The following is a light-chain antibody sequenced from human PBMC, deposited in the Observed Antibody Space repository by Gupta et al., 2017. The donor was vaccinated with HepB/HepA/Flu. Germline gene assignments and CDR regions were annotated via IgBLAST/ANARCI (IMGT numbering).Light chain of an antibody. V-gene: IGLV1-47*01. CDR1: NSNIGSNF. J-gene: IGLJ3*02. CDR3: ASWDDSQTAPYWV. Sequence: QSVLTQPPSVSETSGQRVTISCSGSNSNIGSNFVYWYQQFPGTAPKLLILRDHERASGVPDRFSGSKTGTSASLAISGLRSEDEAHYYCASWDDSQTAPYWVFGGGTKVTVL. CDR2: RDH.